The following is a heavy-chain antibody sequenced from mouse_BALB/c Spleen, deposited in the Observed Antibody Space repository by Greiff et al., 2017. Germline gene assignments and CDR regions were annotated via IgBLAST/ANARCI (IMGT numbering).Heavy chain of an antibody. CDR1: GFTFSSYW. J-gene: IGHJ2*01. CDR3: TRGSAYYGNYVDY. V-gene: IGHV6-6*02. D-gene: IGHD2-10*01. Sequence: EVNVVESGGGLVQPGGSMKLSCVASGFTFSSYWMSWVRQSPEKGLEWVAEIRLKSDNYATHYAESVKGKFTISRDDSKSRLYLQMNSLRAEDTGIYYCTRGSAYYGNYVDYWGQGTTLTVSS. CDR2: IRLKSDNYAT.